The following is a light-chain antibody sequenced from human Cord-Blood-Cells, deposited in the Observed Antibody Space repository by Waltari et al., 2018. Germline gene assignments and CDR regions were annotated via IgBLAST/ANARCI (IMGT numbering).Light chain of an antibody. J-gene: IGKJ1*01. CDR2: GAS. CDR3: QQYGSSPWT. CDR1: QSVSSSY. V-gene: IGKV3-20*01. Sequence: EIVLTQSPGTLSLSPGDRATRSGRASQSVSSSYLAWYQQKPGQAPRLLIYGASSRATGIPDRFSGSGSGTDFTLTISRLEPEDFAVYYCQQYGSSPWTFGQGTKVEIK.